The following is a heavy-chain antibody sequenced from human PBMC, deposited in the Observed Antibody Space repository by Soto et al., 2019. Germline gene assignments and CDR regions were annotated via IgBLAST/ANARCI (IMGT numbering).Heavy chain of an antibody. D-gene: IGHD6-6*01. J-gene: IGHJ6*02. CDR2: INPNSGGT. CDR3: ARYYSSSSWGYYYYGMDV. CDR1: GYTFTGYY. V-gene: IGHV1-2*02. Sequence: SSVKVSFKASGYTFTGYYMHLVRQAPVQWLEWMGWINPNSGGTNYAQKFQGRVTMTRDTSISTAYMELSRLRSDDTAVYYCARYYSSSSWGYYYYGMDVWGQGTTVTVSS.